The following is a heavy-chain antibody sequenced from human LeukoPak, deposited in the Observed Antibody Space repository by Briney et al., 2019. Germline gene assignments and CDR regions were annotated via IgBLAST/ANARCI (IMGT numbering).Heavy chain of an antibody. J-gene: IGHJ4*02. CDR2: IYTSYTT. CDR1: GFTDSINY. CDR3: VKRGTGSTIGQQDY. Sequence: PGGSLTLSCAASGFTDSINYVIWLRHAPGKTVEWWSFIYTSYTTYYADSVKGRFTISGDNSKNKLYLQMNSLRAEDMAVYYCVKRGTGSTIGQQDYWGQETLVTVSS. V-gene: IGHV3-66*02. D-gene: IGHD1/OR15-1a*01.